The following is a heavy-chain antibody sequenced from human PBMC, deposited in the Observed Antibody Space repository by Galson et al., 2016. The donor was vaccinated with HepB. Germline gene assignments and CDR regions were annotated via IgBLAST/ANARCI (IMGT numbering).Heavy chain of an antibody. CDR2: ISRT. V-gene: IGHV3-23*05. CDR1: GFTFSSYA. J-gene: IGHJ4*02. D-gene: IGHD4/OR15-4a*01. CDR3: ARISSARPCAGATCSTKYFYFDY. Sequence: SLRLSCAASGFTFSSYAMIWVRQAPGKGLEWVSSISRTYYADPVKGRFTISRDNSKNTLYLQMNSLRAEDTAVYFCARISSARPCAGATCSTKYFYFDYWGQGALVTVSS.